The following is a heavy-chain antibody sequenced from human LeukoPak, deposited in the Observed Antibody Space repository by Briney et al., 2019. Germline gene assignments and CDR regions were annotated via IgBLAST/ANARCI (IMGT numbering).Heavy chain of an antibody. CDR1: GFTFSSYT. D-gene: IGHD3-9*01. Sequence: TGGSLRLSCAASGFTFSSYTMNWVGQAPGKGLEWVSSISSSSSYIYYADSVKGRFTISRDNAKNSLYLQMNSLRAEDTAVYYCARDTYDILTGYYKMAFYIWGQGTMVTVSS. CDR2: ISSSSSYI. J-gene: IGHJ3*02. CDR3: ARDTYDILTGYYKMAFYI. V-gene: IGHV3-21*06.